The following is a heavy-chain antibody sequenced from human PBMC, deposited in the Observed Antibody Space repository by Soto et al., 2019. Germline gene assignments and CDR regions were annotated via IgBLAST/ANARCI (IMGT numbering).Heavy chain of an antibody. CDR1: GYSFTSYW. V-gene: IGHV5-51*01. CDR2: IYPGDSDT. J-gene: IGHJ5*02. D-gene: IGHD5-18*01. CDR3: ARGQDTAMVYPPWFDP. Sequence: PGESLKISCKGSGYSFTSYWIGWVRQMPGKGLECMGIIYPGDSDTRYSPSFQGQVTISADKSISTAYLQWSSLKASDTAMYYCARGQDTAMVYPPWFDPWGQGTLVTVSS.